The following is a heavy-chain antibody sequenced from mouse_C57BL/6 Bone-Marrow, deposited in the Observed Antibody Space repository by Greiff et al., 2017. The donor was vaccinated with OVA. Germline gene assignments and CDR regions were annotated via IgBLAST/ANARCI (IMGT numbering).Heavy chain of an antibody. CDR3: ARGDDGYPYWYFDV. V-gene: IGHV1-82*01. CDR1: GYAFSSSW. D-gene: IGHD2-3*01. CDR2: IYPGDGDT. Sequence: VKLMESGPELVKPGASVKISCKASGYAFSSSWMNWVKQRPGKGLAWIGRIYPGDGDTNYNGKFKGKATLTADKSSSTAYMQLSSLTSEDSAVYFCARGDDGYPYWYFDVWGTGTTVTVSS. J-gene: IGHJ1*03.